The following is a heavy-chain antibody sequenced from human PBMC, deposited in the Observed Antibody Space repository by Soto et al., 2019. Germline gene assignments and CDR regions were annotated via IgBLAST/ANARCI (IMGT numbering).Heavy chain of an antibody. CDR2: IIPILGIA. CDR1: GGTFSSYT. V-gene: IGHV1-69*02. CDR3: ARGYSSSWYEYYYGMDV. J-gene: IGHJ6*02. Sequence: QVQLVRSGAEVKKPGSSVKVSCKASGGTFSSYTISWVRQAPGQGLEWMGRIIPILGIANYAQKFQGRVTITADKSTSTAYMELSSLRSEDTAVYYCARGYSSSWYEYYYGMDVWGQGTTVTVSS. D-gene: IGHD6-13*01.